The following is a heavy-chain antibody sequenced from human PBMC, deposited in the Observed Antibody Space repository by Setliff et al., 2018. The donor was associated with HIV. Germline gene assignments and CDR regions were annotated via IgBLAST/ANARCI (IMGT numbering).Heavy chain of an antibody. V-gene: IGHV4-4*07. CDR3: ASGEDSGTYGEPYDS. J-gene: IGHJ4*02. Sequence: SETLSLTCTVSGGSISNYYWSWIRQPAGKGLEWIGRIQTSGRTNNNPSLKSRVTMSVDTSINQFSLKLHSVTAADTAVYYCASGEDSGTYGEPYDSWGQGALVTVSS. CDR1: GGSISNYY. D-gene: IGHD1-26*01. CDR2: IQTSGRT.